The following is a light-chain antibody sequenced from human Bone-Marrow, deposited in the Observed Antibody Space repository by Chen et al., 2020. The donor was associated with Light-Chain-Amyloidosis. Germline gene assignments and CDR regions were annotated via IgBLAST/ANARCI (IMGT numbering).Light chain of an antibody. CDR2: DAD. CDR3: QQYHKWPPIT. V-gene: IGKV3-15*01. Sequence: EIVMTQSPATLSVSPGERATLSCRASQSVSRNLAWYQQNPGQAPRLLLHDADIRATGIPARCSGSGSGTECTLTISSLQSEDFAVYYCQQYHKWPPITFGQGTKLEIK. J-gene: IGKJ2*01. CDR1: QSVSRN.